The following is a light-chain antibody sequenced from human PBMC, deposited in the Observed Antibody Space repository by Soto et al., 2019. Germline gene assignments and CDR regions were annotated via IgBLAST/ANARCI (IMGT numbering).Light chain of an antibody. CDR2: IAS. CDR3: QQSYSTPFT. CDR1: QSISNY. J-gene: IGKJ3*01. Sequence: DIQMTQSPSALSASVGDRVTITCRASQSISNYLDWYQQTPGKAPKLLIYIASSLHSGVPSRFSGSGSGTDFTLTISSLQPEDGATYYCQQSYSTPFTFGPGSKVEIK. V-gene: IGKV1-39*01.